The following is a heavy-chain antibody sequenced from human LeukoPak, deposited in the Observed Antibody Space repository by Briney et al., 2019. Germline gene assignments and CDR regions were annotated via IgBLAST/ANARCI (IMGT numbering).Heavy chain of an antibody. CDR1: GGSISSYY. CDR3: ARYYDSSGYSDINDAFDI. J-gene: IGHJ3*02. D-gene: IGHD3-22*01. Sequence: SETLSLTCTVSGGSISSYYWSWIRQPPGKGLEWIGYIYYSGSTNYNPPLKSRVTISVDTSKNQFSLKLSSVTAADTAVYYCARYYDSSGYSDINDAFDIWGQGTMVTVSS. V-gene: IGHV4-59*01. CDR2: IYYSGST.